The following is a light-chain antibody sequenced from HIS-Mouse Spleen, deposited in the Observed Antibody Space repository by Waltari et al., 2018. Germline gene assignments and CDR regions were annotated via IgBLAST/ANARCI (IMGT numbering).Light chain of an antibody. CDR2: EGS. V-gene: IGLV2-23*01. Sequence: QSALTQPASVSGSPGQSITISCTGTSSDVGSYNLVSWYQQHPGKAPKLMIYEGSKRPSWVSNRFSCSKSGNTASLTISGLQAEDEADYYCCSYAGSSPYVVFGGGTKLTVL. CDR3: CSYAGSSPYVV. J-gene: IGLJ2*01. CDR1: SSDVGSYNL.